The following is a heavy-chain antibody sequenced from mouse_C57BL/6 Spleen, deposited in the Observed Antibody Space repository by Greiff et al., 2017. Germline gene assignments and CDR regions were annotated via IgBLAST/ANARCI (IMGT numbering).Heavy chain of an antibody. Sequence: EVQLVESGGGLVKPGGSLKLSCAASGFTFSDYGMHWVRQAPEKGLAWVAYISSGSSTIYYADTVKGRFTISRDNAKNTLFLQMTSLRSEDTAMYYCARRMGQGYFDVWGTGTTVTVSS. CDR2: ISSGSSTI. D-gene: IGHD3-3*01. CDR3: ARRMGQGYFDV. J-gene: IGHJ1*03. V-gene: IGHV5-17*01. CDR1: GFTFSDYG.